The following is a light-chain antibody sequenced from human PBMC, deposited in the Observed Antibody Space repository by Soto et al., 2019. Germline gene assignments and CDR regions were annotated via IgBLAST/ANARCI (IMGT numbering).Light chain of an antibody. J-gene: IGKJ1*01. V-gene: IGKV3-11*01. CDR2: DGS. CDR3: QQSYGTPWT. Sequence: EIVLTQSPATLSLSPGERATLSCRASQSVSSCLAGYQQKTRQAPRLLIYDGSNRATGIPAKFSGSGAGTDFTPTISSLQHEDFATYYCQQSYGTPWTFGQGTKVDIK. CDR1: QSVSSC.